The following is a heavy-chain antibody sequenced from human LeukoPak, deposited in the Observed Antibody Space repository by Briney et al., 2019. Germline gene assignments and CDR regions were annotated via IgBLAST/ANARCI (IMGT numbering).Heavy chain of an antibody. CDR1: GGTFSSYA. J-gene: IGHJ6*02. CDR2: IIPIFGTA. D-gene: IGHD2-2*01. Sequence: ASVKVSCKASGGTFSSYAISWVRQAPGQGLEWMGGIIPIFGTANYAQKFQGRVTITADESTSTAYMELSSLRSEDTAVYYCARDPWCLGSTSCSLYYYYGMDVWGQGTTVTASS. V-gene: IGHV1-69*13. CDR3: ARDPWCLGSTSCSLYYYYGMDV.